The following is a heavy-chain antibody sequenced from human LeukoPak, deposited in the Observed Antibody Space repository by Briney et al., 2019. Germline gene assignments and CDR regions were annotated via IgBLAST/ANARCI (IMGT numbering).Heavy chain of an antibody. J-gene: IGHJ5*02. CDR3: ARGGYDILTGYYDWFDP. CDR2: INHSGST. CDR1: GGSSSGYY. Sequence: SETLSLTCAVYGGSSSGYYWSWFGQPPGKGREGIGEINHSGSTNYNPSLTSRVTISVDTSKNQFSLKLSSVTAADTAVYYCARGGYDILTGYYDWFDPWGQGTLVTVSS. V-gene: IGHV4-34*01. D-gene: IGHD3-9*01.